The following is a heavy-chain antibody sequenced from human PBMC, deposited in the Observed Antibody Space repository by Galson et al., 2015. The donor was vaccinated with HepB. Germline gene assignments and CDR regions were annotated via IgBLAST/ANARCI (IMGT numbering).Heavy chain of an antibody. Sequence: SLRLSCAASGFTFSDYYMSWIRQAPGKGLEWVSYISSSSSYTNYADSVKGRFTISRDNAKNSLYLQMNSLRAEDTAVYYCARGGYCSRTSCYGLADDWGQGTLVTVSS. D-gene: IGHD2-2*01. CDR1: GFTFSDYY. CDR3: ARGGYCSRTSCYGLADD. J-gene: IGHJ4*02. CDR2: ISSSSSYT. V-gene: IGHV3-11*06.